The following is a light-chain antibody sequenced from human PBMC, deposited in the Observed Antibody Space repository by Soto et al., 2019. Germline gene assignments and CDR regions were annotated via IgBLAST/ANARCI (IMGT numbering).Light chain of an antibody. CDR1: SSDVGGYNY. V-gene: IGLV2-14*01. J-gene: IGLJ2*01. CDR2: DVS. Sequence: QSALTQPASVSGSPGQSITISCTGTSSDVGGYNYVSWYQQHPGKAPKLMIYDVSNRPSGVSNRFSGSKSGNTASLTISGLQSEDEADYYGSSYTGSRTYVVFGGGTKLTVL. CDR3: SSYTGSRTYVV.